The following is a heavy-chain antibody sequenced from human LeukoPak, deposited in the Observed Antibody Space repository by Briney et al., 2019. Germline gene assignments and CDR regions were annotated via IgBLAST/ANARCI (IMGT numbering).Heavy chain of an antibody. D-gene: IGHD6-19*01. Sequence: GGSLRLSRAASGFTFTNYDMHWVRQVTGKGLEWVSAIGIAGDTYYPGSVRGRFTISRENAKNSLYLQMNSLRDGDTAVYYCVRGGSGWYYLDYWGQGTLVTVSS. CDR1: GFTFTNYD. CDR3: VRGGSGWYYLDY. V-gene: IGHV3-13*04. J-gene: IGHJ4*02. CDR2: IGIAGDT.